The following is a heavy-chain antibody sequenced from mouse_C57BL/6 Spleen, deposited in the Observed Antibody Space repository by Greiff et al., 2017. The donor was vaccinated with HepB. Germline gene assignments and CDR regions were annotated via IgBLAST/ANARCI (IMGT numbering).Heavy chain of an antibody. J-gene: IGHJ1*03. CDR3: AIYYYGSSRPSYWYFDV. CDR1: GYTFTSYW. D-gene: IGHD1-1*01. V-gene: IGHV1-52*01. Sequence: QVQLQQPGAELVRPGSSVKLSCKASGYTFTSYWMHWVKQRPIQGLEWIGNIDPSDSETHYNQKFKDKATLTVDKSSSTAYMQLSSLTSEDSAVYYCAIYYYGSSRPSYWYFDVWGTGTTVTVSS. CDR2: IDPSDSET.